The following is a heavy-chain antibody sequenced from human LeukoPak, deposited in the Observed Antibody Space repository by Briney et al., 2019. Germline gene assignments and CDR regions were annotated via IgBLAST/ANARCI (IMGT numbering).Heavy chain of an antibody. D-gene: IGHD3-3*01. J-gene: IGHJ4*02. Sequence: PGGSLRLSCAASGVTFTNAWMSWVRQPPGKGLEWVGRFKSKTDGGTTDYAAPVKGRFTISRDDSKNTLYLQMNSLKTEDTAVYYCVFGVVRSTIDYWGQGTLVTVSS. CDR1: GVTFTNAW. V-gene: IGHV3-15*07. CDR2: FKSKTDGGTT. CDR3: VFGVVRSTIDY.